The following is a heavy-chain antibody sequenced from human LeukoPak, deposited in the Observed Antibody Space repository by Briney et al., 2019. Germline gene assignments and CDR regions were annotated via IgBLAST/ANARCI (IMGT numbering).Heavy chain of an antibody. CDR1: RFTFSSYG. J-gene: IGHJ4*02. D-gene: IGHD4-17*01. CDR3: ARDRGYYGDYSFDY. CDR2: IRYDRSNE. Sequence: GGSLRLSCAASRFTFSSYGMHWVRQAPGKGLEWVAFIRYDRSNEYYADSVKGRFTISRDNAKNSLYLQMNSLRAEDTAVYYCARDRGYYGDYSFDYWGQGTLVTVSS. V-gene: IGHV3-30*02.